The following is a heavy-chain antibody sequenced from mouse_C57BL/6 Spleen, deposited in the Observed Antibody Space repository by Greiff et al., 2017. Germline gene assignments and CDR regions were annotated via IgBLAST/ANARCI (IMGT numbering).Heavy chain of an antibody. CDR2: ISDGGSYT. CDR1: GFTFSSDA. CDR3: ARDGGSSPYAMDY. J-gene: IGHJ4*01. D-gene: IGHD1-1*01. V-gene: IGHV5-4*01. Sequence: EVMLVESGGGLVKPGGSLKLSCAASGFTFSSDAMSWVRQTPEKRLEWVATISDGGSYTYYPDNVKGRFTISRDNAKNNLYLQMSHLKSEDTAMYYCARDGGSSPYAMDYWGQGTSDTVSS.